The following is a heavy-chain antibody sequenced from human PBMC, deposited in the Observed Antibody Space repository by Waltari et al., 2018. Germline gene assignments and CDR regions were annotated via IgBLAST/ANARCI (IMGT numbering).Heavy chain of an antibody. D-gene: IGHD3-22*01. J-gene: IGHJ1*01. CDR2: IVVGSGNT. CDR3: AAAPRQYYYDSSGYYDLQH. V-gene: IGHV1-58*01. Sequence: QMPLVQSGPEVKKPGPSVKVSCKASGFTFTSSAVQWLRHARGQRLEWIGWIVVGSGNTNYAQKFQERVTITRDMSTSTAYMELSSLRSEDTAVYYCAAAPRQYYYDSSGYYDLQHWGQGTLVTVSS. CDR1: GFTFTSSA.